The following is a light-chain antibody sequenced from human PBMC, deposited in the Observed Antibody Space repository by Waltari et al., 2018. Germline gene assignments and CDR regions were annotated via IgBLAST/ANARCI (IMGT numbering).Light chain of an antibody. CDR3: QHYYNFPWT. J-gene: IGKJ1*01. CDR2: GAS. V-gene: IGKV1D-8*03. CDR1: QGISTY. Sequence: VIWMTQSPSLLSASPGDRVTITCRMSQGISTYLAWYQQKPGRAPDLLIYGASILHSVVPSRFSGSGSRTDFTLTISSLQSEDVATYYCQHYYNFPWTFGQGTKVEIK.